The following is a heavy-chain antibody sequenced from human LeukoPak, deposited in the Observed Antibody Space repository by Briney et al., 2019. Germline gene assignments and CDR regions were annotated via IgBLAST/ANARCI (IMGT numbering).Heavy chain of an antibody. V-gene: IGHV3-7*01. D-gene: IGHD3-3*01. CDR3: ARDPYDFWSGYSHFDY. CDR2: IKQDGSEK. CDR1: GFTFSSYW. Sequence: GGSLRLSCAASGFTFSSYWMSWVRQAPGKGLEWVANIKQDGSEKYYVDSVKGRFTISRDNAKNSLYLQMNSLRAEDTAVYYCARDPYDFWSGYSHFDYWGQGTLVTVSS. J-gene: IGHJ4*02.